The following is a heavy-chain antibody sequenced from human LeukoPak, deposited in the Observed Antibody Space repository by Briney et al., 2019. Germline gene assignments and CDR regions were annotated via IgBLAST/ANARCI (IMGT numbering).Heavy chain of an antibody. CDR3: AREYTLYRSGWFLDY. CDR1: GGSISSGGYY. V-gene: IGHV4-31*03. CDR2: IYYSGST. D-gene: IGHD6-19*01. J-gene: IGHJ4*02. Sequence: SETLSLTCTVSGGSISSGGYYWSRIRQHPGKGLEWIGYIYYSGSTYYNPSLKSRVTISVDTSKNQFSLKLNSVTAADTAVYYCAREYTLYRSGWFLDYWGQGTVVTVSS.